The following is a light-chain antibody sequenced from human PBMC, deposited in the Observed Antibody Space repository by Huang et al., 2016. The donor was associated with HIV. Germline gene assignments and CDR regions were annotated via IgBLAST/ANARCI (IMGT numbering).Light chain of an antibody. V-gene: IGKV1-9*01. CDR2: AAS. CDR3: QQLNSYPRT. CDR1: QGISSY. J-gene: IGKJ1*01. Sequence: IQLTQSPSSLSASVGDRGTITCRASQGISSYLAWYQLKPGKAPKLLIYAASTLQSGVTARFSGSGSGTDFTLTISSLQPEDFATYYCQQLNSYPRTFGQGTKVEIK.